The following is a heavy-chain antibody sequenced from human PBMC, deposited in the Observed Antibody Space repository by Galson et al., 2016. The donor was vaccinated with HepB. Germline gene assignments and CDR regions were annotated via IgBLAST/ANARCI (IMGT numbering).Heavy chain of an antibody. D-gene: IGHD3-22*01. CDR3: AKDLYDYYDTSGYGLGGNAFDI. J-gene: IGHJ3*02. V-gene: IGHV3-11*01. Sequence: LRLSCAASGFTFSDYYMSWIRQAPGKGLEWVSYISSRSGSPISYADSVKGRFTISRDNAKNSLYLQMNSLRAEDTAIYYCAKDLYDYYDTSGYGLGGNAFDIWGQGTMVTVSS. CDR2: ISSRSGSPI. CDR1: GFTFSDYY.